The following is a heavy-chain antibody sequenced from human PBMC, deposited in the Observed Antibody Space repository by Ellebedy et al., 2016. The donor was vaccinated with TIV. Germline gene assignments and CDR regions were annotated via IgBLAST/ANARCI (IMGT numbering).Heavy chain of an antibody. CDR3: ASRESTVTTGASMGFAP. V-gene: IGHV4-34*01. J-gene: IGHJ5*02. CDR1: GGSFSGYY. D-gene: IGHD4-17*01. CDR2: INHSGTT. Sequence: MPSETLSLTCAVYGGSFSGYYWNWIRQPPGKGLEWIGEINHSGTTNYNPSLKSRVTISVDTSKNQFSLKLTSVTAADTAVYYCASRESTVTTGASMGFAPWGQGTLVTVSS.